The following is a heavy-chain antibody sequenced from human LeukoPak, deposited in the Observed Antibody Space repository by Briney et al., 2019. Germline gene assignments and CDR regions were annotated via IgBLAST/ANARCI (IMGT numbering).Heavy chain of an antibody. V-gene: IGHV3-74*01. J-gene: IGHJ4*02. CDR3: PRDHYGANSLDY. CDR1: GVTFSSYW. CDR2: INTNGRTT. Sequence: PGGSLRLSCAASGVTFSSYWVHWVRQAPGRGLVWVSRINTNGRTTTYADSVKGRFTISRDNAKNMLYLQMNSLRAEDTAVYYCPRDHYGANSLDYWGQGILVTVSS. D-gene: IGHD4-23*01.